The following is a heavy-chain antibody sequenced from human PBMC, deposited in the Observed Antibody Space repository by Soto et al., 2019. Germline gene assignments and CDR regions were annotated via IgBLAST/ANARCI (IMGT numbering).Heavy chain of an antibody. V-gene: IGHV1-2*02. D-gene: IGHD3-22*01. CDR1: GYTFTGYY. CDR2: INPNSGGT. Sequence: ASVKVSCKASGYTFTGYYMHWVRQAPGQGLEWMGWINPNSGGTNYAQKFQGRVTMTRDTSINTAYMELSRLRSDDTAVYYCARRVNYYDSSGYKNWFDPWGQGTLVTVPS. J-gene: IGHJ5*02. CDR3: ARRVNYYDSSGYKNWFDP.